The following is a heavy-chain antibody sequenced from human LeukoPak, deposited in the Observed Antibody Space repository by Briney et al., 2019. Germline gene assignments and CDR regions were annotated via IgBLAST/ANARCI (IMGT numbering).Heavy chain of an antibody. Sequence: ASVKVSCKASGYTFAGYYMHWVRQATGQGLEWMGWMNPNSGNTGYAQKFQGRVTITRNTSINTAYMELGSLRSEDTAVYYCARAPSLNRGAFDIWGQGTMVTVSS. CDR1: GYTFAGYY. J-gene: IGHJ3*02. V-gene: IGHV1-8*03. CDR2: MNPNSGNT. CDR3: ARAPSLNRGAFDI.